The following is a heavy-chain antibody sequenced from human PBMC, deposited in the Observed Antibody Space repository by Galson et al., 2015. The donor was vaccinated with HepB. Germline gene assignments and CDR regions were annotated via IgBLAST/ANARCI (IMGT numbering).Heavy chain of an antibody. V-gene: IGHV3-30*18. J-gene: IGHJ4*02. CDR1: GFTFSSYG. Sequence: SLRLSCAASGFTFSSYGMHWVRQAPGKGLEWVAVISYDGSNKYYADSVKGRFTISRDNSKNTLYLQMNSLRAEDTAVYYCAKDGASYYYDSSGYYAHPFDYWGQRTLVTVSS. D-gene: IGHD3-22*01. CDR3: AKDGASYYYDSSGYYAHPFDY. CDR2: ISYDGSNK.